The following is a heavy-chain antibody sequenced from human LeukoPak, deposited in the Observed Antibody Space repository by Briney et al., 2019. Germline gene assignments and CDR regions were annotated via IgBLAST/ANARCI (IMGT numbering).Heavy chain of an antibody. Sequence: ASVKVPCKASGGTFSSYAISWVRQAPGQGLEWMGGIIPIFGTANYAQKFQGRVTITADESTSTAYMELSSLRSEDTAVYYCAVKQITMVRGVIDYWGQGTLVTVSS. CDR3: AVKQITMVRGVIDY. D-gene: IGHD3-10*01. CDR1: GGTFSSYA. J-gene: IGHJ4*02. CDR2: IIPIFGTA. V-gene: IGHV1-69*13.